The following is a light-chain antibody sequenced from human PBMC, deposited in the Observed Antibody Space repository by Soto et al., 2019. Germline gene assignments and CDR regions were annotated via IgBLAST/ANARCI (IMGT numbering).Light chain of an antibody. Sequence: IQMTQSPSALSASVGDRVTITCRASQDIRHFLAWYQHKPGRVPKLLIYAASTWQSGVPSRFSGSGSGTDFILTISSLQPEDAATYSCQKYNTATRTFGGGTTVEI. CDR1: QDIRHF. CDR2: AAS. J-gene: IGKJ4*01. CDR3: QKYNTATRT. V-gene: IGKV1-27*01.